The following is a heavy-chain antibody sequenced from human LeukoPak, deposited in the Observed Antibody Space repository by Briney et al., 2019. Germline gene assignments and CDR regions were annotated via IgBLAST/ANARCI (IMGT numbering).Heavy chain of an antibody. V-gene: IGHV3-15*01. J-gene: IGHJ4*02. CDR1: GFTFSNAW. CDR3: TRRGSWLPDY. CDR2: IKSKTDGGTT. Sequence: TGGSLRLSCAASGFTFSNAWMSWVRQAPGKGLEWVGCIKSKTDGGTTDYAAPVKGRFTISRDDSKNTLYLQMNSLKTEDTAVYYCTRRGSWLPDYWGQGTLVTVSA. D-gene: IGHD5-12*01.